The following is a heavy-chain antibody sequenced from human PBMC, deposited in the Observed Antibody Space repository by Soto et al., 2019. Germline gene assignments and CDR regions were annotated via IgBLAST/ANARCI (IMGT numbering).Heavy chain of an antibody. CDR2: INSEGSST. CDR3: ARSLPYYYYYYYMDV. V-gene: IGHV3-74*01. CDR1: GFTFSSNW. J-gene: IGHJ6*03. Sequence: EVQLEESGGGLVQPGGSLRLSCVASGFTFSSNWVHWVRQAPGKGLVWVARINSEGSSTTYADFVKGRFTISRDNAKNTLFLQMNSLRAEDTAVYYCARSLPYYYYYYYMDVWGKGTTVTVSS.